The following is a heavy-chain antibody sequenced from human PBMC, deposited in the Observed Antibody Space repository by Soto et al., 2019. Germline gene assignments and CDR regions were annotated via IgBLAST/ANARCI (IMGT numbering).Heavy chain of an antibody. CDR3: AKEGASSWYFFDY. CDR1: GFTFSSYA. V-gene: IGHV3-23*01. Sequence: PGGSLRLSCAVSGFTFSSYAMNWVRQPPGKGLEWVSTISGSGGGAYYADSVKGRFTISRDNSKNTLYLQMNSLRAEDTAIYYCAKEGASSWYFFDYWGQGTLVTVSS. D-gene: IGHD6-13*01. CDR2: ISGSGGGA. J-gene: IGHJ4*02.